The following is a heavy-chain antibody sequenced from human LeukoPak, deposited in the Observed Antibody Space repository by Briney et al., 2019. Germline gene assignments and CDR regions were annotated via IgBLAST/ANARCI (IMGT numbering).Heavy chain of an antibody. V-gene: IGHV3-9*03. CDR2: MNWKTDIV. CDR3: AKGPKENWYFDL. Sequence: GGSLRLSCAASGFNFNFDDYAFHWVRQAPGKGLEWVSGMNWKTDIVAYADSVKGRFTISRDNDRKSVHLQMNSLIPDDMAVYHCAKGPKENWYFDLWGRGTLVTVSS. J-gene: IGHJ2*01. CDR1: GFNFNFDDYA.